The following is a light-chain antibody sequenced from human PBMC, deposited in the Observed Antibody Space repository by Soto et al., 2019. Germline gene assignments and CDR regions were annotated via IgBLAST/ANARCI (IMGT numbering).Light chain of an antibody. CDR1: RSNIGSNA. J-gene: IGLJ3*02. CDR3: AAWDDSLNARGV. Sequence: QSVLTQPPSASGTPGQRVTLSCSGSRSNIGSNAVSWYQQLPGTAPKLLVYNDNQRPSGVPDRFPASKSGTLDSLAISGVQSEDEADYYCAAWDDSLNARGVFGGGTELSVL. V-gene: IGLV1-44*01. CDR2: NDN.